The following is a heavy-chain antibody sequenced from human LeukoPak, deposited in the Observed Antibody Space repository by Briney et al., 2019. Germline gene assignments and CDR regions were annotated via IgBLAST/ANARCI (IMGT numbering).Heavy chain of an antibody. V-gene: IGHV4-38-2*02. D-gene: IGHD5-12*01. CDR1: GSSISSDYY. Sequence: PSETLSLTCTVSGSSISSDYYWGWIRQPPGKGLEWIGSIYDSGSAYYNPSLKSRVVISADPSKNQFSLKLTSVTAADTAVYFCARGLAAAYDYNWFDPWGQGTLVSVSS. CDR2: IYDSGSA. CDR3: ARGLAAAYDYNWFDP. J-gene: IGHJ5*02.